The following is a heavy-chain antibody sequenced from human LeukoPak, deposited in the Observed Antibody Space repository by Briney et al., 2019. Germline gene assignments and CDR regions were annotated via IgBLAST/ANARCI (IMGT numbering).Heavy chain of an antibody. D-gene: IGHD4-23*01. CDR3: ARDRGYGGNDWDY. J-gene: IGHJ4*02. CDR2: IYYSGST. V-gene: IGHV4-39*01. CDR1: GGPISISSYY. Sequence: SETLSLTCTVSGGPISISSYYWGWNRQPPGKGLEWTGSIYYSGSTYYNPSLKSRVTISVDTSKNQFSLKLISVTAADTAVYYCARDRGYGGNDWDYWGQGTLVTVSS.